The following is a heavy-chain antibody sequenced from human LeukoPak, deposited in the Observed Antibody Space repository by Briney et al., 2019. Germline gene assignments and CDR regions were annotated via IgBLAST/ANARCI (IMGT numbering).Heavy chain of an antibody. CDR2: ISTSSTYI. CDR1: GFTFSSYS. V-gene: IGHV3-21*01. Sequence: PGGSLRLSCAASGFTFSSYSMNWVRQAPGKGLEWVSSISTSSTYIKYADSVKGRFTISRDNAKNSLYLQMNSLRAEDTAVYYCAELGITMIGGVWGKGTTVTISS. J-gene: IGHJ6*04. CDR3: AELGITMIGGV. D-gene: IGHD3-10*02.